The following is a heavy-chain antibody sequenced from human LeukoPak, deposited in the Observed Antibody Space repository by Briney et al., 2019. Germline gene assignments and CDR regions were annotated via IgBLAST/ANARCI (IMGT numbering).Heavy chain of an antibody. CDR2: IIPIFGTA. Sequence: ASVKVSCKASGGTFSSYAISWVRQAPGQGLEWMGGIIPIFGTANYAQKFQGRVTITADESTSTAYMELSSLRSEDTAVYYCARALRITMTPGGYWGQGTLVTVSS. V-gene: IGHV1-69*13. J-gene: IGHJ4*02. CDR3: ARALRITMTPGGY. CDR1: GGTFSSYA. D-gene: IGHD3-22*01.